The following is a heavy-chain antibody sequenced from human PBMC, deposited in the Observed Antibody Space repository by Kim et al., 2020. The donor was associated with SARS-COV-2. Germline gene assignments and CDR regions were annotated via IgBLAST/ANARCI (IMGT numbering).Heavy chain of an antibody. D-gene: IGHD6-19*01. J-gene: IGHJ4*02. V-gene: IGHV1-46*01. CDR1: GYTFTDYF. CDR2: INPSADYT. CDR3: ARELAGTYNFYY. Sequence: ASVKVSCKASGYTFTDYFFHWVRQAPGQGLEYMGIINPSADYTTYPQKFQGRVTMTRDTSTSTVYMELSSLRSEDTAVYFCARELAGTYNFYYLGQGTLV.